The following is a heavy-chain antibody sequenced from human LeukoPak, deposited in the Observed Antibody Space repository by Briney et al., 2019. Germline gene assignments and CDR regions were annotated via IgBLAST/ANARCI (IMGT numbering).Heavy chain of an antibody. Sequence: GGSLRLSCAASGFTFSDYYMSWIRQAPGKGLEWVSYISSSGSTIYYADSVKGRFTISRDNAKNSLYLQMNSLRAEDTAVYYCAKDFIGYCSSTSCYWHAFDIWGQGTMVTVSS. V-gene: IGHV3-11*01. CDR2: ISSSGSTI. J-gene: IGHJ3*02. CDR3: AKDFIGYCSSTSCYWHAFDI. D-gene: IGHD2-2*01. CDR1: GFTFSDYY.